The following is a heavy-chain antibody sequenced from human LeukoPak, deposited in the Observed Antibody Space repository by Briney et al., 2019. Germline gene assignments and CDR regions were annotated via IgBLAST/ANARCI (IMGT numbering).Heavy chain of an antibody. CDR2: IIPIFGTA. Sequence: ASVKVSCKASGGTFSSYTISWVRQAPGQGLEWMGGIIPIFGTAHYAQKFQGRVTITADESTSTAYMEMSSLRSEDTAVYYCARDRGGSGSFVKYWYFDLWGRGTLVTVS. CDR1: GGTFSSYT. V-gene: IGHV1-69*13. CDR3: ARDRGGSGSFVKYWYFDL. D-gene: IGHD3-10*01. J-gene: IGHJ2*01.